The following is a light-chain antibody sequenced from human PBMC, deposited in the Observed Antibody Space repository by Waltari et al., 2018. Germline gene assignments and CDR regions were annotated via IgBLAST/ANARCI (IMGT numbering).Light chain of an antibody. CDR2: DNS. CDR1: SSNIGAGYD. CDR3: QSYDPSLIAWV. V-gene: IGLV1-40*01. J-gene: IGLJ3*02. Sequence: QSVLTQPPSVSGAPGQRVIISCTGSSSNIGAGYDVHWYQQLRGTAPKLLIYDNSNRPSGVPDRFSASKSGTSASLAITGLQAEDEADYYCQSYDPSLIAWVFGGGTELTVL.